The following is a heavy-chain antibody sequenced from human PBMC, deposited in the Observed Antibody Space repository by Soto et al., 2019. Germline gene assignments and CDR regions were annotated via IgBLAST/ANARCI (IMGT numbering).Heavy chain of an antibody. CDR2: ISGYNGNT. V-gene: IGHV1-18*01. CDR1: GYTFTSYG. D-gene: IGHD2-15*01. Sequence: QVQLVQSGAEVQKPGASVWVDYKASGYTFTSYGISWVRQAPGQGLEWMGWISGYNGNTNYAQKLQGRVTMTKDTSTSTANMELRSLRSDDTAVCYCARGYCSGGSCYTGWFDPWGQGTLVTVSS. J-gene: IGHJ5*02. CDR3: ARGYCSGGSCYTGWFDP.